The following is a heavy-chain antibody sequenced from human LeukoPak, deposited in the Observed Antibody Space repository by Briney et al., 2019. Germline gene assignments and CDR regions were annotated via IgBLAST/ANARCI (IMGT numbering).Heavy chain of an antibody. D-gene: IGHD1-26*01. CDR2: IYTSGST. V-gene: IGHV4-4*09. CDR1: GGSISSYY. Sequence: SETLSLTCTVSGGSISSYYWSWIRQPPGKGLEWIGYIYTSGSTNYNPSLKSRVTISVDTSKNQFSLKLSSVTAADTAVYYCARLSSGSPFDYWGQGTLVTVSS. J-gene: IGHJ4*02. CDR3: ARLSSGSPFDY.